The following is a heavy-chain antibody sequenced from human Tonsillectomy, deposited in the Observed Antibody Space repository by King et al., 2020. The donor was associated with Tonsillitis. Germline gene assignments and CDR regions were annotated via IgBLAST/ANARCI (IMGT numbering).Heavy chain of an antibody. CDR1: GGSFSGYY. D-gene: IGHD7-27*01. CDR3: ARGHSGAGNAFDI. J-gene: IGHJ3*02. Sequence: VQLQQWGAGLLKPSETLSLTCAVYGGSFSGYYWSWIRQPPGKGLEWSGEINHSGSTNYNPSLTSRVTISVDTSKNHFSLKLSSVTAADTAVYYCARGHSGAGNAFDIWGQGTMVTVSS. V-gene: IGHV4-34*01. CDR2: INHSGST.